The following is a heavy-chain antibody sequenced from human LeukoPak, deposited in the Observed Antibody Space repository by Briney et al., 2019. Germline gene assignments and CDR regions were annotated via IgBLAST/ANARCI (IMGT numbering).Heavy chain of an antibody. J-gene: IGHJ4*02. V-gene: IGHV3-11*01. Sequence: PGGSLRLSCAASGFTFSNYYMSWIRQAPGKGLEWVSYISRGGPTQFYAESVKGRFTISRDNTKNLLYLQMTSLRADDTAVYFCARVSSGQNHYFDSWGRGALVTVSS. CDR2: ISRGGPTQ. D-gene: IGHD2/OR15-2a*01. CDR3: ARVSSGQNHYFDS. CDR1: GFTFSNYY.